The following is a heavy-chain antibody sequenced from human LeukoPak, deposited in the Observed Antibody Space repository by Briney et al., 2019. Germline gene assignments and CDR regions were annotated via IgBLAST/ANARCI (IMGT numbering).Heavy chain of an antibody. J-gene: IGHJ3*02. CDR1: GGSISGYY. V-gene: IGHV4-59*01. D-gene: IGHD5-24*01. Sequence: SETLSLTCTVSGGSISGYYWSWIRQPPGKGPEWIGYIYYSGRTDYNPSLKSRVTISVDTSKHQFSMKLKCVTAADTAVYFCARGRWLPNAFDIWGQGTMVTVFS. CDR3: ARGRWLPNAFDI. CDR2: IYYSGRT.